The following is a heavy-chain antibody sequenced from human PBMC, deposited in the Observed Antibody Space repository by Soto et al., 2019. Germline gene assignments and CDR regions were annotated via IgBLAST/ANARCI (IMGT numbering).Heavy chain of an antibody. D-gene: IGHD2-2*01. J-gene: IGHJ6*02. CDR2: ISGSGGST. V-gene: IGHV3-23*01. Sequence: APGKGLEWVSAISGSGGSTYYADSVKGRFTISRDNSKNTLYLQMNSLRAEDTAVYYCAKFEKYRGYYYGMDVWGQGTTVTSP. CDR3: AKFEKYRGYYYGMDV.